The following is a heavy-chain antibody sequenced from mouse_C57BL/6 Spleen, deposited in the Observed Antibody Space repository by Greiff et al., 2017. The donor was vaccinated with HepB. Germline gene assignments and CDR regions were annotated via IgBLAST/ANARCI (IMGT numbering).Heavy chain of an antibody. CDR1: GYAFSSYW. J-gene: IGHJ1*03. Sequence: VQLQQSGAELVKPGASVKISCKASGYAFSSYWMNWVKQRPGKGLEWIGQIYPGDGDTNYNGKFKGKATLTADISSSTAYMQLSSLTSEDSAVYLCAKISGSSYWYFDVWGTGTTVTVSS. CDR2: IYPGDGDT. CDR3: AKISGSSYWYFDV. D-gene: IGHD1-1*01. V-gene: IGHV1-80*01.